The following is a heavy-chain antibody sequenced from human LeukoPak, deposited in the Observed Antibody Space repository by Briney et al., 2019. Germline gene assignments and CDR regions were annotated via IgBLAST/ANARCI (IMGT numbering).Heavy chain of an antibody. J-gene: IGHJ5*02. Sequence: SETLSLTCAVYGGSFSGYYWSWIRQPPGKGLEWIGEINHSGSTNYNPSLKSRVTISVDTSKNQFSLKLSSVTAADTAVYYCARLVVSGSYYNSNWFDPWGQGTLVTVSS. D-gene: IGHD3-10*01. CDR1: GGSFSGYY. V-gene: IGHV4-34*01. CDR2: INHSGST. CDR3: ARLVVSGSYYNSNWFDP.